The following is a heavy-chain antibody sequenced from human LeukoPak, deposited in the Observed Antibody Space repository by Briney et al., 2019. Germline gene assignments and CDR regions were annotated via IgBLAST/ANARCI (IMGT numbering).Heavy chain of an antibody. V-gene: IGHV4-59*01. CDR2: IYYTGTT. J-gene: IGHJ4*02. CDR1: GGSISIYY. Sequence: SETLPLTCSVSGGSISIYYRTWIRQIPGKGLERIGYIYYTGTTNYNPLFESRATISVDTSKNQFSLKLTSVTAADTAVYFCARGEDFERYYLAYWGQGTLVTVSS. D-gene: IGHD3-9*01. CDR3: ARGEDFERYYLAY.